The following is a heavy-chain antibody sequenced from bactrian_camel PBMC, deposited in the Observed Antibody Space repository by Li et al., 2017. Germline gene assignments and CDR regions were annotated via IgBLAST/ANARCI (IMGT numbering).Heavy chain of an antibody. V-gene: IGHV3S6*01. CDR1: GFTFSTYG. Sequence: LVESGGGLVQPGGSLRLSCAASGFTFSTYGVSWVRQAPGKGLEWVSGIYSDGSNTYYAASVKGRFTVSRDNAKNTLYLQLNSLKTEDTAMYYCAKLDYNGYYYYRFATGARGPRSPSP. D-gene: IGHD2*01. CDR3: AKLDYNGYYYYRFAT. J-gene: IGHJ4*01. CDR2: IYSDGSNT.